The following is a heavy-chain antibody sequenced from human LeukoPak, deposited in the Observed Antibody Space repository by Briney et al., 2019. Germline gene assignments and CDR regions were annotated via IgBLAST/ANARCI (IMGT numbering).Heavy chain of an antibody. V-gene: IGHV1-46*01. CDR1: GYTFPSYF. CDR2: INPSGGST. D-gene: IGHD3-3*01. Sequence: GASVKVSCKASGYTFPSYFMHWVRQAPGQGLEWMGIINPSGGSTSYAQKFQGRVTMTRDTSTSTVYMELSSLRSEDTAVYYCARAGSGYSVDYWGQGTLVTVSS. CDR3: ARAGSGYSVDY. J-gene: IGHJ4*02.